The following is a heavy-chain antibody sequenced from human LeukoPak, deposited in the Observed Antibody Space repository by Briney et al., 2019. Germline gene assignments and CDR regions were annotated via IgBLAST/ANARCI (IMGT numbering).Heavy chain of an antibody. CDR1: GGSISSYY. Sequence: SETLSLTCTVSGGSISSYYWSWIRQPAGKGLEWIGRIYTSGSTNYNPSLKSRVTMSVDTSKNQFSLKLRSVTAADTAVYYCARDGYNPVAFDIWGQGTVVTVSS. D-gene: IGHD5-24*01. CDR2: IYTSGST. CDR3: ARDGYNPVAFDI. J-gene: IGHJ3*02. V-gene: IGHV4-4*07.